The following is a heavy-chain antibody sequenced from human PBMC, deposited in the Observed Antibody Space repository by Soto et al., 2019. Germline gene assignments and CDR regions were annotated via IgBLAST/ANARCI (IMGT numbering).Heavy chain of an antibody. CDR3: ARGGLRDCSSTSCCARYWFDP. J-gene: IGHJ5*02. D-gene: IGHD2-2*01. Sequence: VASVKVSCKASGYTFTSYAISWVRQAPGQGLEWMGGIIPIFGTANYAQKFQGRVTITADESTSTAYMELSSLRSEDTAVYYCARGGLRDCSSTSCCARYWFDPWGQGTLVTVSS. CDR1: GYTFTSYA. CDR2: IIPIFGTA. V-gene: IGHV1-69*13.